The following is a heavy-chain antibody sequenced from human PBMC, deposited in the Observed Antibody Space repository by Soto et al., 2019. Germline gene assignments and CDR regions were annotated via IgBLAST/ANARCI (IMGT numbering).Heavy chain of an antibody. CDR1: GYTFTSYG. V-gene: IGHV1-18*01. D-gene: IGHD3-3*01. CDR2: ISAYNGNT. CDR3: ARDDGDFWSGYIRRSIDY. J-gene: IGHJ4*02. Sequence: GASVKVSCKASGYTFTSYGISWVRQAPGQGLEWMGWISAYNGNTNYAQKLQGRVTMTTDTSTSTAYMELRSLRSDDTAVYYCARDDGDFWSGYIRRSIDYWGQGTLVTVSS.